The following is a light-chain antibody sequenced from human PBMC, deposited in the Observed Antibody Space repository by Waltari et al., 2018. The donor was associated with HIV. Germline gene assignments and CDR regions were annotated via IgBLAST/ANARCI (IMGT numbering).Light chain of an antibody. CDR2: DNV. CDR3: QVWDRPSDQWV. CDR1: NIGNKG. V-gene: IGLV3-21*01. Sequence: YVLTQPPSVSVAPGGMARLTCGGNNIGNKGVHWYQLKSGQAPLLVIFDNVDRPSRITERFSGSISGFTATLAISRVEPGDEAVYYCQVWDRPSDQWVFGGGTTLIV. J-gene: IGLJ3*02.